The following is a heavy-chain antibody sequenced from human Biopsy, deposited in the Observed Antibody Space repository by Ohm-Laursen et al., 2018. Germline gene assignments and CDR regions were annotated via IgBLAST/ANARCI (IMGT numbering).Heavy chain of an antibody. CDR3: AKRGVERGRPLAY. J-gene: IGHJ4*02. V-gene: IGHV1-69*13. Sequence: VASVKVSCKASGGTFISFGISWVRQAPGQGLEWMGEINSMFGTTNYAQTFQGRVTITADESTSTAYMEVSSLRSEDTAVYYCAKRGVERGRPLAYWGQGTLVTVSS. D-gene: IGHD1-1*01. CDR1: GGTFISFG. CDR2: INSMFGTT.